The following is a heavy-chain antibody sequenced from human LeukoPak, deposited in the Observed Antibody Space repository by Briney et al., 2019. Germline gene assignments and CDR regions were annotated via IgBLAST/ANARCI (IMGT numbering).Heavy chain of an antibody. V-gene: IGHV3-30*18. J-gene: IGHJ4*02. CDR2: ISYDGSNN. Sequence: GGSLRLSCAASGFIFSSYGMHWVRQAPGKGLEWVAVISYDGSNNYYADSVKGRFTISRDNSKNTLYLQMNSLRAEDTAVYYCAKDGYSSSWWTYYFDYWGQGTLVTVSS. CDR1: GFIFSSYG. CDR3: AKDGYSSSWWTYYFDY. D-gene: IGHD6-13*01.